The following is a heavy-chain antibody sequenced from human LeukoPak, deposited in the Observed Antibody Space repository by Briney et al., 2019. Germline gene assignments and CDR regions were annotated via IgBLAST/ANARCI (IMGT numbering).Heavy chain of an antibody. V-gene: IGHV3-53*01. CDR2: IYSGGST. D-gene: IGHD3-22*01. CDR3: ARHTYYYDSSYFQH. J-gene: IGHJ1*01. CDR1: GFTVSSNY. Sequence: GGSLRLSCAASGFTVSSNYMSWVRQAPGKGLEWVSVIYSGGSTYYADSVKGRFTISRDNSKNTLYLQMNSLRAEDTAVYYCARHTYYYDSSYFQHWGQGTLVTVSS.